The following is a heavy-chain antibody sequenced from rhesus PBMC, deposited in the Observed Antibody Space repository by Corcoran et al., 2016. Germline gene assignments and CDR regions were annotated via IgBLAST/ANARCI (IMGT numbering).Heavy chain of an antibody. J-gene: IGHJ4*01. V-gene: IGHV4S7*01. D-gene: IGHD3-3*01. Sequence: QVQLPESGPGLLKPSDTLSLTCAVSGGSISAGSGWGWLCQPPGKGLEWIGSIYSSNGNTYYNPSLKSRVTISTDTSKNQFSLKLSSVTAADTAVYYCARVFGLVIIDYWGQGVLVTVSS. CDR1: GGSISAGSG. CDR3: ARVFGLVIIDY. CDR2: IYSSNGNT.